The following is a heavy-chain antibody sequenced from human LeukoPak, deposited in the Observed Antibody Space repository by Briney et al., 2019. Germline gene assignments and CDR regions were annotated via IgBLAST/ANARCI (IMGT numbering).Heavy chain of an antibody. CDR3: ARVGIALTSPFDY. J-gene: IGHJ4*02. Sequence: PGGTLRLSCLASGFTFSDFYMSWVERAPGKGLEGISYMSSRGYPTYYAESVKGRFTISRDNAKNTLYLQMHNLRTDDTAVYFCARVGIALTSPFDYWGLGTLVAVSS. CDR2: MSSRGYPT. V-gene: IGHV3-11*01. CDR1: GFTFSDFY. D-gene: IGHD1-1*01.